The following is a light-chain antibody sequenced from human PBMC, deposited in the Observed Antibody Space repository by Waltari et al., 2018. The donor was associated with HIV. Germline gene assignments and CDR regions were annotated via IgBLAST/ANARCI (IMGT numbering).Light chain of an antibody. CDR3: SSYTSSSTYV. V-gene: IGLV2-14*03. J-gene: IGLJ1*01. CDR2: NVS. Sequence: QSALSQPASVSGSPGQSITISCTGTSSDVAGDIYVSCYQQHPGKAPKLMIYNVSNRPAGVSNRFSGSNSGNTASLNISGLQAEDEADYYCSSYTSSSTYVFGTGTKVTVL. CDR1: SSDVAGDIY.